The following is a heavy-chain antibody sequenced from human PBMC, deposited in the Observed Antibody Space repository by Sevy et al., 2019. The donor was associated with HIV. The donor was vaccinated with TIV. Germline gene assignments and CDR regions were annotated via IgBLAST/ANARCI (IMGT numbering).Heavy chain of an antibody. V-gene: IGHV4-59*01. CDR1: GGSISSYY. CDR3: ARGDCSSTSCYLRGWFDP. J-gene: IGHJ5*02. D-gene: IGHD2-2*01. CDR2: IYYSGST. Sequence: SETLSLTCTVSGGSISSYYWSWIRQPPGKGLEWIGYIYYSGSTNYNPSLKSRVTISVDTSENQFSLKLSSVTAADTAVYYCARGDCSSTSCYLRGWFDPWGQGTLVTVSS.